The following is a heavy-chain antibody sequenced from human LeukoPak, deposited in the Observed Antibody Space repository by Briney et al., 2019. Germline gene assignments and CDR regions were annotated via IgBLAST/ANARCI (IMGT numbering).Heavy chain of an antibody. D-gene: IGHD3-16*01. CDR2: IYSGGST. V-gene: IGHV3-53*01. CDR3: ARTNDYVWGRGYYFDY. CDR1: GFTFSSYA. Sequence: GGSLGLSCAASGFTFSSYAMHWVRQAPGKGLEWVSVIYSGGSTYYADSVKGRFTISRDNSKNTLYLQMNSLRAEDTAVYYCARTNDYVWGRGYYFDYWGQGTLVTVSS. J-gene: IGHJ4*02.